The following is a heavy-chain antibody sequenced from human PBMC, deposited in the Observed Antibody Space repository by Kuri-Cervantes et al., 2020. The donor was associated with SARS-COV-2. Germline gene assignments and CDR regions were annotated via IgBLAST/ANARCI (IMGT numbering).Heavy chain of an antibody. CDR2: INPNSGGT. D-gene: IGHD2-15*01. CDR1: GYTFTGYY. CDR3: AGDLYRHRRDIVVVVAEPQLPSV. J-gene: IGHJ4*02. V-gene: IGHV1-2*06. Sequence: ASVKVSCKASGYTFTGYYMHWVRQAPGQGLEWMGRINPNSGGTNYAQKFQGRATMTRDTSISTAYMELSRLRSDDTAVYYCAGDLYRHRRDIVVVVAEPQLPSVWGQGTLVTVSS.